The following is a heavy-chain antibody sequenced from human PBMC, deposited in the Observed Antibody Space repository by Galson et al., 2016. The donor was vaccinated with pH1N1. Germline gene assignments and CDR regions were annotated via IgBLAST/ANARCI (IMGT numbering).Heavy chain of an antibody. CDR3: SREVDGVYGVVNPFDH. J-gene: IGHJ4*01. CDR2: IYRSGTT. Sequence: ETLSLTCTVSGGSIYRSSYLWGWIRQSPGKGLEWIGRIYRSGTTYYNPPLKSRVTISIDPFKNQFSLNLRSVTAADTAVDYCSREVDGVYGVVNPFDHWGHGTLVTVSS. V-gene: IGHV4-39*02. D-gene: IGHD3-3*01. CDR1: GGSIYRSSYL.